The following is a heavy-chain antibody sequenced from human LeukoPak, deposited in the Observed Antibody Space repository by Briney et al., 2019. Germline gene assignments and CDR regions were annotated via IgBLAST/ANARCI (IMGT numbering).Heavy chain of an antibody. D-gene: IGHD3-10*01. J-gene: IGHJ4*02. Sequence: QTGGSLRLSCAASGFTFSSYAMSWVRHAPGKGLEWVSAISGSGGSTYYADSVKGRFTISRDNSKNTLYLQMNSLRAEDTAVYYCAKDPMVRGVILYYFDYWGQGTLVTVSS. CDR2: ISGSGGST. V-gene: IGHV3-23*01. CDR3: AKDPMVRGVILYYFDY. CDR1: GFTFSSYA.